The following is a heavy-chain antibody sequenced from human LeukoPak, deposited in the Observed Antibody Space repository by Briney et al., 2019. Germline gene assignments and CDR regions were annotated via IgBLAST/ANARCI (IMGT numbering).Heavy chain of an antibody. CDR2: IYYSGST. D-gene: IGHD1-26*01. CDR1: GGSISSYY. V-gene: IGHV4-59*01. Sequence: SETLSLTCTVSGGSISSYYWSWIRQPPGKGLEWIGYIYYSGSTNYNPSLKGRVTISVDTSKNQFSLKLSSVTAADTAVYYCARSGTVGATFYYYYMDVWGKGTTVTVSS. J-gene: IGHJ6*03. CDR3: ARSGTVGATFYYYYMDV.